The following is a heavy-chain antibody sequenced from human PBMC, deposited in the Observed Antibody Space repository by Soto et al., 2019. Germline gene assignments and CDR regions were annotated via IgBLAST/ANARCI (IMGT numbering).Heavy chain of an antibody. CDR2: INHSGST. CDR3: ARGRARGSSSPSDY. J-gene: IGHJ4*02. CDR1: GGSFSGYY. Sequence: QVQLPQWGAGLLKPSETLSLTCAVYGGSFSGYYWSWIRQPPGMGLEWIGEINHSGSTNYNPSLKSRVTISVDTSKNQFSLKLSSVTAADTAVYYCARGRARGSSSPSDYWGQGTLVTVSS. D-gene: IGHD6-6*01. V-gene: IGHV4-34*01.